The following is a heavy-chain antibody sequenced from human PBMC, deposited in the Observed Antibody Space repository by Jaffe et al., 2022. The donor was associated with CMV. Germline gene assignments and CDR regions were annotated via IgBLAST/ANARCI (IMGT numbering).Heavy chain of an antibody. J-gene: IGHJ4*02. V-gene: IGHV3-23*04. CDR3: AKETYDYVWGTVESTSLDY. CDR2: ISGSGGST. Sequence: EVQLVESGGGLVQPGGSLRLSCAASGFTFSSYAMSWVRQAPGKGLEWVSAISGSGGSTYYADSVKGRFTISRDNSKNTLYLQMNSLRAEDTAVYYCAKETYDYVWGTVESTSLDYWGQGTLVTVSS. CDR1: GFTFSSYA. D-gene: IGHD3-16*01.